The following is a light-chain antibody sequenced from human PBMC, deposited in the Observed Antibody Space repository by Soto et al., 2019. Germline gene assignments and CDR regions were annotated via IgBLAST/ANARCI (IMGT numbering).Light chain of an antibody. CDR1: SSDVGSYNR. V-gene: IGLV2-18*02. CDR3: SSYTSSSTYV. J-gene: IGLJ1*01. CDR2: EVS. Sequence: QSALTQPPSVSGSPGQSVTTSCTGTSSDVGSYNRVSWYQQPPGTAPKLMIYEVSNRPSGVPDRFSGSKSGNTASLTISGLQAEDEADYYCSSYTSSSTYVFGTGTKVNVL.